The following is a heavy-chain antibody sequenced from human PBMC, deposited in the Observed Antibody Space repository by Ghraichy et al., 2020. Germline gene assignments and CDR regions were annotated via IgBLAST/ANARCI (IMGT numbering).Heavy chain of an antibody. CDR1: GGSISSSSYY. V-gene: IGHV4-39*01. D-gene: IGHD3-9*01. J-gene: IGHJ2*01. Sequence: SETLSLTCTVSGGSISSSSYYWGWIRQPPGKGLEWIGSIYYSGSTYYNPSLKSRVTISVDTSKNQFSLKLSSVTAADTAVYYCARQGHTRALRYFDKHWYFDLWGRGTLVTVSS. CDR2: IYYSGST. CDR3: ARQGHTRALRYFDKHWYFDL.